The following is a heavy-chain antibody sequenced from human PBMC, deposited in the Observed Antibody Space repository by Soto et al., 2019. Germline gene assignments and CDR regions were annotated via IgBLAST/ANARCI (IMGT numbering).Heavy chain of an antibody. V-gene: IGHV3-23*01. D-gene: IGHD3-10*01. CDR1: GLTFSDHA. CDR3: AGRRGGAYYFDY. Sequence: EVQLLESGGGLVQRGGSLRLSCAASGLTFSDHAMSWVRQAPGKGLEWVSAILGRGRSTYYADSVKGRFTISRDNSRNTVYLQMNSLRAEDTAVYYCAGRRGGAYYFDYWGQGTLVTVSS. J-gene: IGHJ4*02. CDR2: ILGRGRST.